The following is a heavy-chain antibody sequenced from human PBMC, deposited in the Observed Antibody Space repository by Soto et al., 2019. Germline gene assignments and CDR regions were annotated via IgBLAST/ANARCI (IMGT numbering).Heavy chain of an antibody. CDR3: AREFGYCTNGVCYSHFDY. CDR1: GYTFTGYY. Sequence: ASVKVSCKASGYTFTGYYMHWVRQAPGQGLEWMGWINPNSGGTNYAQKFQGWATMTRDTSISTAYMELSRLRSDDTAVYYCAREFGYCTNGVCYSHFDYWGQGTLVTVSS. J-gene: IGHJ4*02. V-gene: IGHV1-2*04. CDR2: INPNSGGT. D-gene: IGHD2-8*01.